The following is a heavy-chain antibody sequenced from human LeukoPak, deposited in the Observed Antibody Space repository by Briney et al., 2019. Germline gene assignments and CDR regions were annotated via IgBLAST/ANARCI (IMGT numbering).Heavy chain of an antibody. D-gene: IGHD2-2*02. CDR2: TYYRSKWYN. CDR1: GDSVSSNSAA. J-gene: IGHJ4*02. Sequence: SQTLSLTRAISGDSVSSNSAAWNWIRQSPSRGLEWLGRTYYRSKWYNDYAVSVKSRITINPDTSKNQFSLQLNSVTPEDTAVYYCAREGYCSSTSCYRGLDYWGQGTLVTVSS. CDR3: AREGYCSSTSCYRGLDY. V-gene: IGHV6-1*01.